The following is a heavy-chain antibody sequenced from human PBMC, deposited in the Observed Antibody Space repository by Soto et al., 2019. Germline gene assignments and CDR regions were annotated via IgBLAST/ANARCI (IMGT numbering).Heavy chain of an antibody. Sequence: SETLSLTCTVSGGSISSRSYYWGWIRQPPGKGLEWIGSIHSSGSSYYNPSLKSRVTISADTSKNQFSLKLSSVTAADTAVYYCARQSYDSSDYFDYWGQGTLVT. CDR1: GGSISSRSYY. CDR2: IHSSGSS. D-gene: IGHD3-22*01. J-gene: IGHJ4*02. V-gene: IGHV4-39*01. CDR3: ARQSYDSSDYFDY.